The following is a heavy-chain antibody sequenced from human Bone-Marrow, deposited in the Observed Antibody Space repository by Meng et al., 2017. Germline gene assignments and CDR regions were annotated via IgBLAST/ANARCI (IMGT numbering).Heavy chain of an antibody. J-gene: IGHJ6*02. CDR3: AMDMYSSGWCMDV. CDR1: GGSISSGNYY. D-gene: IGHD6-19*01. CDR2: IYYSGST. V-gene: IGHV4-31*03. Sequence: QVQLQESGPGLVEPSQALSLTCSVSGGSISSGNYYWSWIRQHPGKGLEWIGYIYYSGSTYYNPSLKSRVTISVDTSKHQFSLKLSSVTAADTAVYYCAMDMYSSGWCMDVWGQGTTVTVSS.